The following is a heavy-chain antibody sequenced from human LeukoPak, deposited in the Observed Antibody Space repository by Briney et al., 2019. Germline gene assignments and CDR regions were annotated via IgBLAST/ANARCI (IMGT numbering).Heavy chain of an antibody. CDR2: ISTSGSII. CDR3: AKEGFSGYYYGYFDY. J-gene: IGHJ4*02. V-gene: IGHV3-48*03. Sequence: GGSLRLSCAASGFTFSDYEMNWVRQAPGKGLEWILHISTSGSIIHYADSVKGRFTISRDNAKNSLYLQMNSLRAEDTAVYYCAKEGFSGYYYGYFDYWGQGTLVTVSS. CDR1: GFTFSDYE. D-gene: IGHD3-22*01.